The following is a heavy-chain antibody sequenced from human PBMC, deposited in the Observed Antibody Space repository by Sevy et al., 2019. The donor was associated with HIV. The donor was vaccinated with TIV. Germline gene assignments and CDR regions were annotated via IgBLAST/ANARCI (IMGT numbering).Heavy chain of an antibody. Sequence: ASVKVSCQASGYNFLSDGITWVRQAPEQGLEWMAWIGLYNGNANYAQKFRDRVTMTTDTSTNPAYLELRSLRSDDTAVYYCARVPTYYYGSATYFDSWGQGSLVTVSS. CDR2: IGLYNGNA. CDR1: GYNFLSDG. D-gene: IGHD3-10*01. V-gene: IGHV1-18*01. J-gene: IGHJ4*02. CDR3: ARVPTYYYGSATYFDS.